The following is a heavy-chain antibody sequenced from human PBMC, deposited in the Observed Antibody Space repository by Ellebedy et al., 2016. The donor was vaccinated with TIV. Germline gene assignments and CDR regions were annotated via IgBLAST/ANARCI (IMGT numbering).Heavy chain of an antibody. J-gene: IGHJ6*02. Sequence: PGGSLRLSCAASGFTLSSYDMNWVRQAPGKGLEWVSYIGSSGSAIYYADPVRGRFTTSRDNAENSLYLPMNSLRAEDTAIYYCARDSMNDILTIPLDVWGQGTTVTVSS. D-gene: IGHD3-9*01. CDR1: GFTLSSYD. CDR3: ARDSMNDILTIPLDV. CDR2: IGSSGSAI. V-gene: IGHV3-48*03.